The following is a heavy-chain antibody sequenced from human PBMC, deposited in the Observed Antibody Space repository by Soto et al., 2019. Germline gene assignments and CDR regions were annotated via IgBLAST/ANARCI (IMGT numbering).Heavy chain of an antibody. J-gene: IGHJ4*02. CDR3: ARSDAGGYDILTGEFDY. CDR1: GFTFSSYS. V-gene: IGHV3-21*01. CDR2: ISSSSSYI. Sequence: GGSLRLSCAASGFTFSSYSMNWVRQAPGKGLEWVSSISSSSSYIYYADSVKGRFTISRDNAKNSLYLQMNSLRAEDTAVYYCARSDAGGYDILTGEFDYWGQGTLVTVSS. D-gene: IGHD3-9*01.